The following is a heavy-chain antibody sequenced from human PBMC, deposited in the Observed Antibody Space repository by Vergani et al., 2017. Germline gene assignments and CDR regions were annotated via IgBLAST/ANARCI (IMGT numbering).Heavy chain of an antibody. CDR2: ISSDGGST. V-gene: IGHV3-23*01. J-gene: IGHJ4*02. Sequence: EVQLLESGGGLVQPGGSLRLSCAASGFTFSTYAMTWVRQAPGKGLEWVSTISSDGGSTYYADSVKGRFTISRDNSKNTLSLQMNSLTAEDTAIYYCAVHQGSRAYYYGGFEYWAQGILVTVGS. D-gene: IGHD3-22*01. CDR1: GFTFSTYA. CDR3: AVHQGSRAYYYGGFEY.